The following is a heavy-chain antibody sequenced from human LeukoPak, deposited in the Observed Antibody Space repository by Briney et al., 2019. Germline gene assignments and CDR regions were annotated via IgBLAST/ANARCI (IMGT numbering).Heavy chain of an antibody. Sequence: SVKVSCKASVGTFSSYAISWVRQAPGQGLEWMGGIIPIFGTANYAQKFQGRVTITTDESTSTAYMELSSLRSEDTAVYYCARDKDSGGNFGAFNYWGQGTLVTVSS. D-gene: IGHD4-23*01. V-gene: IGHV1-69*05. J-gene: IGHJ4*02. CDR3: ARDKDSGGNFGAFNY. CDR1: VGTFSSYA. CDR2: IIPIFGTA.